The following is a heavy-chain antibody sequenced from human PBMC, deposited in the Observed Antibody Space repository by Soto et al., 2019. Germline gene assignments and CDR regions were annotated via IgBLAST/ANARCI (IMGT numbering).Heavy chain of an antibody. V-gene: IGHV1-46*03. D-gene: IGHD3-16*02. CDR2: VNPTGGSP. CDR1: GYDFTRYF. Sequence: ASVKVSCKTSGYDFTRYFIHWVRQAPGQGLEWMVKVNPTGGSPTFGQKFQGRVTVTTDMSTSTVYMELSSLRSDDTAVYYCSRDLSPYWGQGTLVTV. CDR3: SRDLSPY. J-gene: IGHJ4*02.